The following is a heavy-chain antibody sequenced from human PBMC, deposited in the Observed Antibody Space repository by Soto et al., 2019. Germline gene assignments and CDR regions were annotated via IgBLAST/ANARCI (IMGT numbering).Heavy chain of an antibody. CDR1: GFTFSSYW. CDR3: ASWYSSGWYNHDY. D-gene: IGHD6-19*01. V-gene: IGHV3-23*01. CDR2: ISGSGGST. J-gene: IGHJ4*02. Sequence: GGSLRLSCSASGFTFSSYWMSWVRQAPGKGLEWVSAISGSGGSTYYADSVKGRFTISRDNSKNTLYLQMNSLRAEDTAVYYCASWYSSGWYNHDYWGQGTLVTVSS.